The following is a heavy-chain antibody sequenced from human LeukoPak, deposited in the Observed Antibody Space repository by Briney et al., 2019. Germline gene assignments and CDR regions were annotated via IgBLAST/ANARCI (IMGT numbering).Heavy chain of an antibody. Sequence: SETLSLTCTVSGGSISSSSYYWGWIRQPPRKGLEWIGSIYYSGSTYYNPSLKSRVTISVDTSKNQFSLKLSSVTAADTAVYYCARRSRSMVRGVSYGMDVWGQGTTVTVSS. J-gene: IGHJ6*02. CDR3: ARRSRSMVRGVSYGMDV. CDR1: GGSISSSSYY. D-gene: IGHD3-10*01. V-gene: IGHV4-39*01. CDR2: IYYSGST.